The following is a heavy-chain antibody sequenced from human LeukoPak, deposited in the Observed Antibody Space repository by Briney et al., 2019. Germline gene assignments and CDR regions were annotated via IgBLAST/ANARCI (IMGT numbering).Heavy chain of an antibody. V-gene: IGHV4-39*01. CDR1: GGSISSRDYY. CDR3: APRSYYDTSGVYGMDV. J-gene: IGHJ6*02. CDR2: IYYSGGT. D-gene: IGHD3-22*01. Sequence: SETLSLTCSVSGGSISSRDYYWGWIRQPPGKKLEWIGSIYYSGGTYYNPSLKSRVTISVDTSKNQFSLKLNSVTAADTAVYYCAPRSYYDTSGVYGMDVWGQGTTVTVSS.